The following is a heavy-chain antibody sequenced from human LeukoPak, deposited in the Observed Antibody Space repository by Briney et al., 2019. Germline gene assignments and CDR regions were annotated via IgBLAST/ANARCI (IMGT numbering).Heavy chain of an antibody. CDR2: ISYDGSNK. J-gene: IGHJ6*02. Sequence: PGGSLRLSCAASGFTFSSYAMHWVRQAPGKGLEWVAVISYDGSNKYYADSVKGRFTISRDNSKNTLYLQMNSLRAEDTAVYYCARDHRGGYDWGYYYYYGMDVWGQGTTVTVSS. D-gene: IGHD5-12*01. CDR3: ARDHRGGYDWGYYYYYGMDV. V-gene: IGHV3-30-3*01. CDR1: GFTFSSYA.